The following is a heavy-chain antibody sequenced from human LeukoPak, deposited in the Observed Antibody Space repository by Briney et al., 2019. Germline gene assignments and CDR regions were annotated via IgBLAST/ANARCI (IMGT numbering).Heavy chain of an antibody. CDR1: GGSISSYY. CDR3: AGGPYSGSYHVDY. CDR2: IYYSGST. Sequence: SETLSLTCTVSGGSISSYYWSWIRQPPGKGLEWIGHIYYSGSTNYNPSLKSRVTISVDTSKNQFSLKLSSVTAADTAVYYCAGGPYSGSYHVDYWGQGTLVTVSS. J-gene: IGHJ4*02. D-gene: IGHD1-26*01. V-gene: IGHV4-59*01.